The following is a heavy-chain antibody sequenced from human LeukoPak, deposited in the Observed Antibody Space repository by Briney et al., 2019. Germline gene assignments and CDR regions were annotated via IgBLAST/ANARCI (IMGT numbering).Heavy chain of an antibody. D-gene: IGHD1-26*01. CDR3: ARREGANLDC. CDR2: ISSNGDNT. Sequence: GGSLRLSCAASGFTFSTYVMHWVRQAPGKGLEHVSAISSNGDNTWYANSVKGRFTISRDNSKNTLYLQMGSLRAEDMAVYYCARREGANLDCWGQGTLVTVSS. CDR1: GFTFSTYV. J-gene: IGHJ4*02. V-gene: IGHV3-64*01.